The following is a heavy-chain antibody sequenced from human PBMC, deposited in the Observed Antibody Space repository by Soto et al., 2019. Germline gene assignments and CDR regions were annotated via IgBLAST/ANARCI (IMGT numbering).Heavy chain of an antibody. J-gene: IGHJ6*03. CDR1: GYTFTSYD. V-gene: IGHV1-8*01. CDR2: MNPNSGNT. Sequence: QVQLVQSGAEVKKPGASVKVSCKASGYTFTSYDINWVRQATGQGLAWMGWMNPNSGNTGYAQKFQGRDTMTRNTSISTAYMELSSLRSEDTAVYYCARGASGYELDYYYYYLDVWGKGTTVTVSS. CDR3: ARGASGYELDYYYYYLDV. D-gene: IGHD5-12*01.